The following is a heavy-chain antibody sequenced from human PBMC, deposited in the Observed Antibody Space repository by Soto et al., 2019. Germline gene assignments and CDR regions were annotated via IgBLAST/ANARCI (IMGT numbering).Heavy chain of an antibody. CDR2: IYYSGST. V-gene: IGHV4-39*01. CDR1: GGSISSSSYY. D-gene: IGHD2-15*01. CDR3: ARPNCSGGSCYGFNWFDP. Sequence: ETLSLTCTVSGGSISSSSYYWGWIRQPPGKGLEWIGSIYYSGSTYYNPSLKSRVTISVDTSKNQFSLKLSSVTAADTAVYYCARPNCSGGSCYGFNWFDPWGQGTLVTVSS. J-gene: IGHJ5*02.